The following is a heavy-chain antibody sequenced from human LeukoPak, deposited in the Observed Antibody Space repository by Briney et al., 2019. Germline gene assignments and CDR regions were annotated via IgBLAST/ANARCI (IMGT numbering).Heavy chain of an antibody. CDR1: GFTFSDYY. J-gene: IGHJ3*02. Sequence: GGSLRLSCAASGFTFSDYYMSWIRQAPGKGLEWVSYISSSGSTIYYADSVKGRFTISRDNAKNSLYLQMNSLRAEDTAVYYCAREQTSYDYSSRFSDAFDIWGQGTMVTVSS. CDR3: AREQTSYDYSSRFSDAFDI. D-gene: IGHD4-4*01. CDR2: ISSSGSTI. V-gene: IGHV3-11*01.